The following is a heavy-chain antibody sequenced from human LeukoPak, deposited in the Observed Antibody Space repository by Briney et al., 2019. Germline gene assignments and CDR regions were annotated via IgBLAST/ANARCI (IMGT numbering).Heavy chain of an antibody. Sequence: GGSLRLSCAASGFTFSSYWMHWVRQAPGKGLEWVAVISYDGSNKYYADSVKGRFTISRDNSKNTLYLQMNSLRAEDTAVYYCARVAGAGHDYWGQGTLVTVSS. CDR3: ARVAGAGHDY. V-gene: IGHV3-30*03. CDR1: GFTFSSYW. J-gene: IGHJ4*02. CDR2: ISYDGSNK. D-gene: IGHD6-19*01.